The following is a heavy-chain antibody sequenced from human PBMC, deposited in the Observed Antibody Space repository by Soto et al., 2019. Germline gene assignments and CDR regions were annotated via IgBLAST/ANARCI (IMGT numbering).Heavy chain of an antibody. CDR2: IIPIFGTA. V-gene: IGHV1-69*01. J-gene: IGHJ1*01. D-gene: IGHD3-22*01. CDR3: ARDGDSSGYSLN. Sequence: QVQLVQSGAEVKKPGSSVKDACKASGGIFSSYAISWVRQAPGQGLEWMGGIIPIFGTANYAQKFQGRVTITADESTSTAYMELSSLRSEVTAVYYCARDGDSSGYSLNWGQGTLVTVTS. CDR1: GGIFSSYA.